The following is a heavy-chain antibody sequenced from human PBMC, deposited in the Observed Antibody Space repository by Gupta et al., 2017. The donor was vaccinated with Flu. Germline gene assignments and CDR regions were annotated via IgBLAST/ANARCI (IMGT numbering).Heavy chain of an antibody. D-gene: IGHD3-10*01. Sequence: QVPLVQSGAEVRNPGASVKVSCKAPDVPFTSYGISWVRQAPGQGLEWLGWISAFNGNTNFTQKFQGRVTLTTHTSTSTAYMELRSLRSDDAAVYYCARDRRAGGYYGMDVWGQGTTVTFSS. CDR1: DVPFTSYG. J-gene: IGHJ6*02. V-gene: IGHV1-18*01. CDR2: ISAFNGNT. CDR3: ARDRRAGGYYGMDV.